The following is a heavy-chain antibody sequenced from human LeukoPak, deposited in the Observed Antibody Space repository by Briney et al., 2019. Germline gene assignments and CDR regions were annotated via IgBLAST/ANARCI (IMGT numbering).Heavy chain of an antibody. V-gene: IGHV3-30*02. D-gene: IGHD1-26*01. Sequence: GGSLRLSRAASGFTFSTYVMHWVRQAPGKGREWVSFIRYDGGNKYYADSVKCRFTISRDNSKNTLYLQMNSLRTEGTAVYYCAKEGGSYYSYYYYMDVWGKGTTVTVSS. CDR3: AKEGGSYYSYYYYMDV. J-gene: IGHJ6*03. CDR2: IRYDGGNK. CDR1: GFTFSTYV.